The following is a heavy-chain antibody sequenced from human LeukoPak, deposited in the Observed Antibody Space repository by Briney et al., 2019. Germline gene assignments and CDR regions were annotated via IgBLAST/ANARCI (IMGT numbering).Heavy chain of an antibody. D-gene: IGHD2-15*01. V-gene: IGHV4-4*07. Sequence: PSETLSLTCTVSGGSISSYYWSWIRQPAGKGLEWIGRIYTSGSTNYNPSLKSRVTMSVDTSKNQFSLKLSSVTAADTAVYYCARDNRGGYCSGGSCYSSFDYWGQGTLVTVSS. J-gene: IGHJ4*02. CDR3: ARDNRGGYCSGGSCYSSFDY. CDR1: GGSISSYY. CDR2: IYTSGST.